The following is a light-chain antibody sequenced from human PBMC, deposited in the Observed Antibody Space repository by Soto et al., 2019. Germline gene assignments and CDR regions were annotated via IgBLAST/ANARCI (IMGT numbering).Light chain of an antibody. Sequence: DIVMTPSPDSLAVSLGERATINCKSSQSVLYSSNNKNYLAWYQQKPGQPPKLLIYGASNRATGIPDRFSGSGSGTDFTLTISRLEPEDFAVYYCQQYNTWPITFGQGTRLEIK. V-gene: IGKV4-1*01. CDR2: GAS. J-gene: IGKJ5*01. CDR1: QSVLYSSNNKNY. CDR3: QQYNTWPIT.